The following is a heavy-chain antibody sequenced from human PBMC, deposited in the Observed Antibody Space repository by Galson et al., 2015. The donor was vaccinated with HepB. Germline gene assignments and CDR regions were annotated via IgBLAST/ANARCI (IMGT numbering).Heavy chain of an antibody. CDR2: FDPEDGET. CDR1: GYTLTELS. Sequence: SVKVSCKVSGYTLTELSMHWVRQAPGKGLEWMGGFDPEDGETIYAQKFQGRVTMTEDTSTDTAYMELSSLRSEDTAVYYCATGGWTVGAFDIWGQGTMVTVSS. V-gene: IGHV1-24*01. D-gene: IGHD3/OR15-3a*01. CDR3: ATGGWTVGAFDI. J-gene: IGHJ3*02.